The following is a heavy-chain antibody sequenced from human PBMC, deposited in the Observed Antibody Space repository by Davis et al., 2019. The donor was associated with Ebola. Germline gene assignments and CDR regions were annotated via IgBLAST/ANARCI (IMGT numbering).Heavy chain of an antibody. Sequence: PSETLSLTCAVSGGSFSGYYWSWIRQPPGKGLEWIGEINHSGSTNYNPSIKSRVTISVDTSKNQFSLKLSSVTAADTAVYYCARVKGNYNVDYWGQGTLVTVSS. J-gene: IGHJ4*02. CDR3: ARVKGNYNVDY. V-gene: IGHV4-34*01. CDR2: INHSGST. CDR1: GGSFSGYY. D-gene: IGHD1-1*01.